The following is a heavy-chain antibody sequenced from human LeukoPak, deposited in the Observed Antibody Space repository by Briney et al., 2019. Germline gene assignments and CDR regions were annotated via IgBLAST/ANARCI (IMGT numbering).Heavy chain of an antibody. J-gene: IGHJ4*02. CDR3: ARDWARGNSYYVDY. Sequence: GRSLRLSCEASGFSFSDYGMHCVRQAPGKGLECVALISNDGTNKFYVDPVKGRFTISRDNSKNTLYLQMDSLRTEDTAVYYCARDWARGNSYYVDYWGQGTLVTVSS. D-gene: IGHD4-23*01. CDR1: GFSFSDYG. V-gene: IGHV3-30*03. CDR2: ISNDGTNK.